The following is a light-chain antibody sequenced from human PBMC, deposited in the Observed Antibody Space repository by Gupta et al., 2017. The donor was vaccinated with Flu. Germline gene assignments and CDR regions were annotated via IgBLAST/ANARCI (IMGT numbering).Light chain of an antibody. CDR3: QQTVNAPQT. J-gene: IGKJ1*01. Sequence: DIQMTQSPSSLSASVGDRVTITCRASQSVTYYLNWYQQKPGEAPKFLINAASILQSGVPSRFSGNGSGTDFTLTISRLQPEDFATYYCQQTVNAPQTFGQGTRVEIK. CDR1: QSVTYY. V-gene: IGKV1-39*01. CDR2: AAS.